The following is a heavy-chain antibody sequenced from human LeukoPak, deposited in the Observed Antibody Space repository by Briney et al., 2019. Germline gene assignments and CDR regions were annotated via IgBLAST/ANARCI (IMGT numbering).Heavy chain of an antibody. J-gene: IGHJ2*01. V-gene: IGHV3-74*01. CDR2: INSDGSST. CDR3: ARDRRRREDTAMVNWYFDL. Sequence: GGSLRLSCAASGFTFTHYGMHWVRQAPGKELVWVSRINSDGSSTSYADSVKGRFTISRDNAKNTLYLQMNSLRAEDTAVYYCARDRRRREDTAMVNWYFDLWGRGTLVTVSS. CDR1: GFTFTHYG. D-gene: IGHD5-18*01.